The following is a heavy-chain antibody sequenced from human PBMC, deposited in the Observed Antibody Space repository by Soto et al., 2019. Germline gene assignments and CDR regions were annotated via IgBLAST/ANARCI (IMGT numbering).Heavy chain of an antibody. CDR2: IYYSGST. V-gene: IGHV4-39*01. CDR3: ARHYSSGSRNWFDP. J-gene: IGHJ5*02. CDR1: GGSINSSSYF. D-gene: IGHD6-19*01. Sequence: ETLSLTCSVSGGSINSSSYFWGWVRQPPGKGLEWIGSIYYSGSTYYNPSLRSRVTISVDTSKNQFSLKLSSVTAADTAVFYCARHYSSGSRNWFDPWGQGTLVTVSS.